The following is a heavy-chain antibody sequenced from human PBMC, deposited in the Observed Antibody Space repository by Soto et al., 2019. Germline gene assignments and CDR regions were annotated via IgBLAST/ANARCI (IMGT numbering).Heavy chain of an antibody. CDR1: GFTFDTYG. J-gene: IGHJ4*02. D-gene: IGHD3-22*01. Sequence: GGSLRLSCVASGFTFDTYGIHWVRQAPGKGLQWVALISYEGSNTYYADSVRGRFTISRDNSKNALYLQMNTLRPEDTGVYYCARVTPGNNLYYFSGLDYWGQETLVTVSS. CDR3: ARVTPGNNLYYFSGLDY. V-gene: IGHV3-30-3*01. CDR2: ISYEGSNT.